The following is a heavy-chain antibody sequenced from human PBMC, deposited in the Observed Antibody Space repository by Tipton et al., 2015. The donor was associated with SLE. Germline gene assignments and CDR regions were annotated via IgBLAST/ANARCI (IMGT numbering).Heavy chain of an antibody. D-gene: IGHD3-16*02. CDR3: ARLNPGDYIWGSYPVFDY. CDR2: IYYSGST. V-gene: IGHV4-61*01. J-gene: IGHJ4*02. CDR1: GGSISSGSYY. Sequence: LRLSCTVSGGSISSGSYYWSWIRQPPGKGLEWIGYIYYSGSTNYNPSLKSRVTISVDTSKNQFSLKLSSVTAADTAVYYCARLNPGDYIWGSYPVFDYWGQGTLVTVSS.